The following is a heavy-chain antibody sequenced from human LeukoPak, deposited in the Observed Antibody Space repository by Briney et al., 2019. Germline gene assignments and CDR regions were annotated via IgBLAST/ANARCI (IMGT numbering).Heavy chain of an antibody. D-gene: IGHD3-16*02. CDR1: GYTFTSYG. Sequence: ASVKVSCKASGYTFTSYGISWVRQAPGQGLEWMGWISAYNGNTNYAQKLRGRVTMTTDTSTSTAYLQLRSLRSDDTAVYYCARYRTFGGVIVMADLDYWGQGTLVTVSS. CDR3: ARYRTFGGVIVMADLDY. J-gene: IGHJ4*02. V-gene: IGHV1-18*01. CDR2: ISAYNGNT.